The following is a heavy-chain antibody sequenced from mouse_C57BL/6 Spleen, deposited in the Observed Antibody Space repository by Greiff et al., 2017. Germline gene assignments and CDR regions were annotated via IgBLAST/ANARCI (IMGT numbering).Heavy chain of an antibody. CDR3: ARWGRCYGNYDAMDY. D-gene: IGHD2-1*01. V-gene: IGHV14-2*01. CDR2: IDPEDGET. J-gene: IGHJ4*01. Sequence: EVQLQQSGAELVKPGASVKLSCTASGFNFTDYYMHWVKQRTGQGLEWIGKIDPEDGETKYAPKFQGKATITADTSSNTAYLQLSSLTSEDTAVYYWARWGRCYGNYDAMDYWGQGTSVTVSS. CDR1: GFNFTDYY.